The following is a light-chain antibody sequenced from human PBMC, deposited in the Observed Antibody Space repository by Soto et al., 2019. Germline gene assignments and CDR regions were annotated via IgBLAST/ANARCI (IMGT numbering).Light chain of an antibody. J-gene: IGKJ1*01. V-gene: IGKV1-5*01. Sequence: DIQMTQSPSTLPASVGDRVTISCRASQTFERWLAWYQQKPGKAPNLLISDVSTLERGVPSRFSGSGSATEFTLTISGLQSDDFATYYCQKYKDHVWTFGQGTKV. CDR3: QKYKDHVWT. CDR2: DVS. CDR1: QTFERW.